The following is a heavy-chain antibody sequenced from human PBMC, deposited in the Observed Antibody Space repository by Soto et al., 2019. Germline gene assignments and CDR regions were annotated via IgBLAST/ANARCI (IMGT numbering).Heavy chain of an antibody. D-gene: IGHD2-2*01. J-gene: IGHJ6*03. CDR1: GFTFSSYS. V-gene: IGHV3-21*01. CDR3: ARESYCSSTSCYVPYYYYYMDV. Sequence: GGSLRLSCAASGFTFSSYSMSWVRQAPGKGLEWVSSISSSSSYIYYADSVKGRFTISRDNAKNSLYLQMNSLRAEDTAVYYCARESYCSSTSCYVPYYYYYMDVWGKGTTVTVSS. CDR2: ISSSSSYI.